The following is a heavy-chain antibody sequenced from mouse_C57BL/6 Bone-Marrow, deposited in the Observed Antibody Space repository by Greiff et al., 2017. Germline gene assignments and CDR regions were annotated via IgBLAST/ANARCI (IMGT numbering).Heavy chain of an antibody. J-gene: IGHJ2*01. D-gene: IGHD2-3*01. Sequence: QVQLQPGAELVKPGASVKLSCKASGYTFTSYWMHWVKQRPGQGLEWIGMIHPNSGSTNYNEKFKSKATLTVDKSSSTAYMQLSSLTSEDSAVYYCANGYYYFDYWGQGTTLTVSS. V-gene: IGHV1-64*01. CDR2: IHPNSGST. CDR3: ANGYYYFDY. CDR1: GYTFTSYW.